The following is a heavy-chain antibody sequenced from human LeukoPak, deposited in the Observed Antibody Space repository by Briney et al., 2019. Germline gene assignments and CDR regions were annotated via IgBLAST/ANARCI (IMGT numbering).Heavy chain of an antibody. Sequence: PGGSLRLSCAASGFTFSSYSMNWVRQAPGKGLEWVSHISSSSSNIYYADSVKGRFTISRDNSKNTLYLQMNSLRAEDTAVYYCAKDLSPPYDSSGYYFSNDAFDIWGQGTMVTVSS. CDR2: ISSSSSNI. CDR3: AKDLSPPYDSSGYYFSNDAFDI. CDR1: GFTFSSYS. D-gene: IGHD3-22*01. J-gene: IGHJ3*02. V-gene: IGHV3-48*01.